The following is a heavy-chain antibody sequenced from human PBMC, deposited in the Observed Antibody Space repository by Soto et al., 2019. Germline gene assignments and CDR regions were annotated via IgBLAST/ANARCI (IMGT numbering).Heavy chain of an antibody. Sequence: ASVKVSCKASGYTFTSYDINWVRQATGQGLEWMGWMNPNSGNTGYAQKFQGRVTMTRNTSISTAYMELGSLRSEDTAVYYCASGVGLKELIAVAVIWGQGTLVTVSS. CDR3: ASGVGLKELIAVAVI. CDR2: MNPNSGNT. J-gene: IGHJ4*02. D-gene: IGHD6-19*01. V-gene: IGHV1-8*01. CDR1: GYTFTSYD.